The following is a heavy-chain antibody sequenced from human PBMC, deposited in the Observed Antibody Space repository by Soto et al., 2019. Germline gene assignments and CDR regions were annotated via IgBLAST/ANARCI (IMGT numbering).Heavy chain of an antibody. J-gene: IGHJ5*02. CDR2: IRSKAYGGTT. D-gene: IGHD3-16*01. CDR1: GFTFGDYA. Sequence: GGSLRLSCTASGFTFGDYAMSWFRQAPGKGLEWVGFIRSKAYGGTTEYAASVKGRFTISRDDSKSIAYLQMNSLKTEDTAVYYCTRARFPNWFDPWGQGTLVTVSS. CDR3: TRARFPNWFDP. V-gene: IGHV3-49*03.